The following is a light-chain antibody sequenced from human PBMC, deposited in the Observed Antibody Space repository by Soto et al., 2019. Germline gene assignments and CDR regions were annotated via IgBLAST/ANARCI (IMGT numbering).Light chain of an antibody. V-gene: IGKV1-39*01. CDR1: QSINSY. J-gene: IGKJ2*01. CDR3: QHCYSTHT. Sequence: DIPMTQSPSSLSASVGDRVTITCRASQSINSYLNWYQQKPGKAPKLLIYAASILRSGVPSRISGSGSGTDFTLTISSLHPEDVATYYCQHCYSTHTFGQGTKLEIK. CDR2: AAS.